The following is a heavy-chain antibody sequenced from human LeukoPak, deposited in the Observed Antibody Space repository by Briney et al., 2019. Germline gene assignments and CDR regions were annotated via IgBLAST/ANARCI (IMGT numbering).Heavy chain of an antibody. CDR2: IYTSGST. V-gene: IGHV4-61*02. CDR3: ARGLHFDWLYFDY. Sequence: SETLSLTCTVSGGSISSGSYYWSWIRQPAGKGLEWIGRIYTSGSTNYNPSLKSRVTISVDTSKNQFSLKLSSVTAADTALYYCARGLHFDWLYFDYWGQGTLVTVSS. J-gene: IGHJ4*02. D-gene: IGHD3-9*01. CDR1: GGSISSGSYY.